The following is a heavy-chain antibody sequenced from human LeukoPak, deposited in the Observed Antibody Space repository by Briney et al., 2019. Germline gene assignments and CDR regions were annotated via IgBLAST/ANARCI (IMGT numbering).Heavy chain of an antibody. Sequence: GGSLRLSCAASGFTFSSYSMIWVRQAPGKGLEWVSSISSSSSYIYYADSVKGRFTISRDNAKNSLYLQMNSLRAEDTAVYYCARDKSYYGGNPTLDLWGRGTLVTVSS. V-gene: IGHV3-21*01. D-gene: IGHD4-23*01. J-gene: IGHJ2*01. CDR1: GFTFSSYS. CDR2: ISSSSSYI. CDR3: ARDKSYYGGNPTLDL.